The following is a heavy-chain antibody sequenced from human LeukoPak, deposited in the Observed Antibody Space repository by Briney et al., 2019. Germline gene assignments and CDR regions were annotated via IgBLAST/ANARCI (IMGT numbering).Heavy chain of an antibody. CDR2: ISYDGSNK. D-gene: IGHD3-3*01. CDR3: AKGWSGDYNWSDP. Sequence: GGSLRLSCAASGFTFSSYAMHWVRQAPGKGLEWVAVISYDGSNKYYADSVKGRFTISRDNSKNTLYLQMNSLRPEDTAVYYCAKGWSGDYNWSDPWGQGTLVIVSS. CDR1: GFTFSSYA. V-gene: IGHV3-30*04. J-gene: IGHJ5*02.